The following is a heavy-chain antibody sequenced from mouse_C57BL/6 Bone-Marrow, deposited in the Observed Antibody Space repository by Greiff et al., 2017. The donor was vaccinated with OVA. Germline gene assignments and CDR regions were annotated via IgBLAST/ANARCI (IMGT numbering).Heavy chain of an antibody. V-gene: IGHV1-20*01. Sequence: EVQLQESGPELVKPGDSVKISCKASGYSFTGYFMNWVMQSHGKSLEWIGRINPYNGDTFYNQKFKGKATLTVDKSSSTAHMELRSLTSEDSAVYYCARLITTVHWYFDVWGTGTTVTVSS. CDR2: INPYNGDT. CDR3: ARLITTVHWYFDV. D-gene: IGHD1-1*01. CDR1: GYSFTGYF. J-gene: IGHJ1*03.